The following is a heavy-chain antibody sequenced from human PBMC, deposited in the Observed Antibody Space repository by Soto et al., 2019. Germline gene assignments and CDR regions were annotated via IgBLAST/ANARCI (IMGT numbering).Heavy chain of an antibody. V-gene: IGHV4-4*07. J-gene: IGHJ5*02. CDR3: ARDREDIVVVPAADGFDP. Sequence: QVQLQESGPGLVKPLETLSLTCTVSGGSISSYYWSWIRQPAGKGLEWIGRIYTSGSTNYNPSLKSRVTMSVDTSKNQFSLKLSSVTAADTAVYYCARDREDIVVVPAADGFDPWGQGTLVTVSS. D-gene: IGHD2-2*01. CDR1: GGSISSYY. CDR2: IYTSGST.